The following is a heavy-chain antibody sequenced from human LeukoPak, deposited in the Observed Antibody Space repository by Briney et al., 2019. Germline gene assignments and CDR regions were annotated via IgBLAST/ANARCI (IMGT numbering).Heavy chain of an antibody. CDR1: GGSISSYY. CDR2: IYYSGST. J-gene: IGHJ5*02. D-gene: IGHD3-3*01. Sequence: SETLSLTCTVSGGSISSYYWSWIRQPPGKGLEWIGYIYYSGSTNYNPSLKSRVTISVDTSKNQFSLKLSSVTAADTAVYYCARDSFLEWFHRFDPWGQGTLVTVSS. V-gene: IGHV4-59*01. CDR3: ARDSFLEWFHRFDP.